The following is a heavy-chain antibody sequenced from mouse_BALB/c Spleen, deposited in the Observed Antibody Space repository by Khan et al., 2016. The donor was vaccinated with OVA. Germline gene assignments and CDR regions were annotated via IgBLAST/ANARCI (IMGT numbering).Heavy chain of an antibody. CDR3: ARRGLRWDFDY. Sequence: QVRLQQSGAELAKPGASVKMSCKASGYTFINYWILWEKQRPGQGLEWIGYINPSTAYTEYNQNFKDKATLTADKSSRTAYMQLSSLTSEDSAVYYCARRGLRWDFDYWGQGTTLTVSS. CDR1: GYTFINYW. J-gene: IGHJ2*01. CDR2: INPSTAYT. D-gene: IGHD1-1*01. V-gene: IGHV1-7*01.